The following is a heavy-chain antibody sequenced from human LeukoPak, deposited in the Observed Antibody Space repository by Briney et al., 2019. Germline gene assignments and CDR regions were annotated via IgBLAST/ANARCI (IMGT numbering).Heavy chain of an antibody. V-gene: IGHV3-23*01. J-gene: IGHJ4*02. D-gene: IGHD2-2*01. Sequence: PGGSLRLSCAASGFTFSSYAMSWVRQAPGKGLEWVSTISGSDGSTYYADSLKGRFTISRDNSKNTLYPQMNSLRAEDTAVYYCAPLGYCSDTSCSDTDYWGQGTLVTVSS. CDR2: ISGSDGST. CDR1: GFTFSSYA. CDR3: APLGYCSDTSCSDTDY.